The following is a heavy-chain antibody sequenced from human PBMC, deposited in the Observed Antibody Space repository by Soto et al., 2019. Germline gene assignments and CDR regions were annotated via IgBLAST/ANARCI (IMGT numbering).Heavy chain of an antibody. CDR2: IYRTGHT. CDR1: GGSVNRGGYS. Sequence: QLQLLESGSRLVKPSQTLSLTCAVSGGSVNRGGYSWSWIRQTPGKGLEWLASIYRTGHTIYNPSLNSRATTSLDEPNNQFSLHLTSVTAADTAVYYCARSIVTPSAMFDHWGQGLLVTVSS. CDR3: ARSIVTPSAMFDH. D-gene: IGHD2-2*01. V-gene: IGHV4-30-2*01. J-gene: IGHJ5*02.